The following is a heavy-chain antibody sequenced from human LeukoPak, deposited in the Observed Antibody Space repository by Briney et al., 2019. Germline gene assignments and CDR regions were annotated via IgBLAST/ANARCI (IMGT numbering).Heavy chain of an antibody. CDR2: ISSSGSTI. D-gene: IGHD1-14*01. CDR3: ARGNPYYYYMDV. J-gene: IGHJ6*03. CDR1: GFTFSTYW. Sequence: PGGSLRLSCTASGFTFSTYWMNWVRQAPGKGLEWVSYISSSGSTIYYADSVKGRFTISRDNAKNSLYLQMNSLRAEDTAVYYCARGNPYYYYMDVWGKGTTVTVSS. V-gene: IGHV3-48*04.